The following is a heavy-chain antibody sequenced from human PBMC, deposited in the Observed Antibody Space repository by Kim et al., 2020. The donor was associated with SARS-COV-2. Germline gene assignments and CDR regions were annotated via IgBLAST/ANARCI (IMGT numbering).Heavy chain of an antibody. D-gene: IGHD2-21*02. V-gene: IGHV4-34*01. J-gene: IGHJ5*02. CDR3: ARGLPYCCGDCYSGNWFDP. Sequence: RVTISVDTSKNQFSLKLSSVTAADTAVYYCARGLPYCCGDCYSGNWFDPWGQGALVTVSS.